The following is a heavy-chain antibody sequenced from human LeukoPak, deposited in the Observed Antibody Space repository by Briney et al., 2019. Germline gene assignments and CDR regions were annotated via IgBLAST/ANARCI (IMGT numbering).Heavy chain of an antibody. CDR1: GGSISSYY. CDR3: ARGGYYYDSSGYRSLGYMDV. V-gene: IGHV4-59*01. D-gene: IGHD3-22*01. Sequence: SETLSLTCTVSGGSISSYYWSWIRQPPGKGLEWIGYIYYSGSTNYNPSLKSRVTISVNPSKNQFSPKLSSVAAADTAVYYCARGGYYYDSSGYRSLGYMDVWGKGTTVTVSS. J-gene: IGHJ6*03. CDR2: IYYSGST.